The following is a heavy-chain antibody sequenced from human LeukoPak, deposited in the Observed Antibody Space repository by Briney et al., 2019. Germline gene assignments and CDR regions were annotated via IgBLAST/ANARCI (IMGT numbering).Heavy chain of an antibody. CDR3: ARDLITMVRGVRGPFGY. CDR2: INPSGGST. J-gene: IGHJ4*02. Sequence: ASVKVSCKASGYTFTSYYMHWVRQAPGQGLEWMGIINPSGGSTSYAQRFQGRVTMTRDTSTSTVYMELSSLNSEDTAVYYCARDLITMVRGVRGPFGYWGQGTLVTVSS. V-gene: IGHV1-46*01. CDR1: GYTFTSYY. D-gene: IGHD3-10*01.